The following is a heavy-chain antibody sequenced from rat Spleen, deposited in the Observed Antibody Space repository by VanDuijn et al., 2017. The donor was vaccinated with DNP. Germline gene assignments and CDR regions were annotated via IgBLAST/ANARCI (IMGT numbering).Heavy chain of an antibody. CDR2: ISYDGRST. Sequence: EVQLVESGGTLVQPGRSLKLSCEASVSTFSDYNMAWVRQGPKKGLEWVATISYDGRSTSHRDSVTGRFTISRDNVKSILYLQMNSLRSEDTATYYCLKHLDAWGQGTSVTVSS. J-gene: IGHJ4*01. V-gene: IGHV5-7*01. CDR3: LKHLDA. CDR1: VSTFSDYN.